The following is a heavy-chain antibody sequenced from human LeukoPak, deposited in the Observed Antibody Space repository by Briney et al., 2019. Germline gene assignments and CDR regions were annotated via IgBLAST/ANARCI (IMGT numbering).Heavy chain of an antibody. CDR2: IYYTGST. CDR3: ARLDSGYEIDY. CDR1: GGSISSYY. Sequence: SSETLSLTCTVSGGSISSYYWSWIRQPPGKGLEWIGYIYYTGSTNYNPSLNSRVTISVDTSKNQFSLKLSSVTAADTAVYYCARLDSGYEIDYWGQGTLVTVSS. D-gene: IGHD5-12*01. J-gene: IGHJ4*02. V-gene: IGHV4-59*08.